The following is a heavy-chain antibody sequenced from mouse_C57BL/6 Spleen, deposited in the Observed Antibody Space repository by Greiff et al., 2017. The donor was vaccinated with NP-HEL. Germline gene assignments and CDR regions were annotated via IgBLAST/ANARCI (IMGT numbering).Heavy chain of an antibody. CDR1: GYTFTSYG. D-gene: IGHD2-4*01. Sequence: VQLQQSGAELVRPGASVKLSCKASGYTFTSYGISWVKQRTGQGLEWIGEIYPRSGNTYYNEKFQGKATLTADKSSSTAYMELRSLTSEDSAVYFCARRDYDYCAMDDWGQGTSVTVSS. CDR2: IYPRSGNT. CDR3: ARRDYDYCAMDD. V-gene: IGHV1-81*01. J-gene: IGHJ4*01.